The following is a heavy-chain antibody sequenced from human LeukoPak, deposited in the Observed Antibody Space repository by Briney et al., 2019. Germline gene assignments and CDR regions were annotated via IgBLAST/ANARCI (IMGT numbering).Heavy chain of an antibody. CDR1: GFTFSSYW. D-gene: IGHD6-6*01. CDR2: INSDGSST. CDR3: ARGDPMAKRSMDY. Sequence: GGSLRLSCAASGFTFSSYWMHWVRQAPGKGLVWVSRINSDGSSTSYADSVKGRFTISRDNAKNTLYLQMNSLRAEDTAVYFCARGDPMAKRSMDYWGQGTLVTVSS. J-gene: IGHJ4*02. V-gene: IGHV3-74*01.